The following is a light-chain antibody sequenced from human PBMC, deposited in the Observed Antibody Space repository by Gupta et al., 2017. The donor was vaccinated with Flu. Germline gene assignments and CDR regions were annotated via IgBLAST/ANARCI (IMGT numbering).Light chain of an antibody. CDR1: QSVLHSCNNKNC. J-gene: IGKJ3*01. V-gene: IGKV4-1*01. CDR3: QQYSNPPLFS. CDR2: WAS. Sequence: DIVMTQSPDFLAVSLGERATINGKSSQSVLHSCNNKNCLAWYQQKPGQPPKLLIYWASTRASGVPDRFSGSGSGTDFTLTISSLQAEDVAVYYCQQYSNPPLFSFGPGTKVDIK.